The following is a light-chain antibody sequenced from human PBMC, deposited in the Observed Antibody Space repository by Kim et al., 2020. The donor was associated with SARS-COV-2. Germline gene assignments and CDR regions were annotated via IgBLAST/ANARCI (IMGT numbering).Light chain of an antibody. CDR2: DVT. CDR1: NSDVTAHNY. Sequence: GQSVTNSGTGTNSDVTAHNYVSWYQQHPGKAPRLVIYDVTNRPSGVSDRFSGSKSGLTASLTISGLQADDEADYYCGSFSSGSPFVFGGGTKVTVL. J-gene: IGLJ1*01. V-gene: IGLV2-14*03. CDR3: GSFSSGSPFV.